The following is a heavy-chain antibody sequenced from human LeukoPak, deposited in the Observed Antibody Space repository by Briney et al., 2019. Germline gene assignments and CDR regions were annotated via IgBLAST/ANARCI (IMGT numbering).Heavy chain of an antibody. D-gene: IGHD4-17*01. CDR1: GFTFSSYS. CDR3: ARAPGDYGRFNWFDP. CDR2: ISGSSSYI. Sequence: PGGSLRLSCAASGFTFSSYSMNWVRQAPGKGLEWVSSISGSSSYIYYADSVKGRFTISRDNAKNSLYLQMNSLRAEDTAVYYCARAPGDYGRFNWFDPWGQGTLVTVSS. V-gene: IGHV3-21*01. J-gene: IGHJ5*02.